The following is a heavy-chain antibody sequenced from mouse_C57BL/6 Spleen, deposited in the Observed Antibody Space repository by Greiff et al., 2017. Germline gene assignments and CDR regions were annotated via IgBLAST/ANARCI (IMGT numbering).Heavy chain of an antibody. CDR2: ISDGGSYT. CDR3: ARDRGLRHWYFDV. D-gene: IGHD2-4*01. J-gene: IGHJ1*03. CDR1: GFTFSSYA. Sequence: DVKLVESGGGLVKPGGSLKLSCAASGFTFSSYAMSWVRQTPGKRLEWVATISDGGSYTYYTDNIKGLFTISRDNAKNNLYLQMSHLKSEDTAMYYCARDRGLRHWYFDVWGTGTTVTVSS. V-gene: IGHV5-4*01.